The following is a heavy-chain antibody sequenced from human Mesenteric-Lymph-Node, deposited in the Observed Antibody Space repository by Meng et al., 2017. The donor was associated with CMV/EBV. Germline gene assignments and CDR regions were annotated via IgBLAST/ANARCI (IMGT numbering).Heavy chain of an antibody. CDR2: TNQDGSQK. D-gene: IGHD2-15*01. J-gene: IGHJ4*02. V-gene: IGHV3-7*01. CDR3: ARERGGSIEGAYYFDY. Sequence: GGSLRLSCEASAFSFRTYWMTWVRQAPGKGLEWVANTNQDGSQKYYVDSVKGRFTISRDNTKNSLFLQMNSLRVEDTAVYYCARERGGSIEGAYYFDYWGQGTLVTVSS. CDR1: AFSFRTYW.